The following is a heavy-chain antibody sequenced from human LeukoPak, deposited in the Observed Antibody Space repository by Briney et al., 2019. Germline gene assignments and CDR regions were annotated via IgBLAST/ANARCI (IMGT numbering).Heavy chain of an antibody. CDR2: IIPIFGTA. CDR1: GGTFSSYA. V-gene: IGHV1-69*05. D-gene: IGHD6-19*01. Sequence: SVKVSCKASGGTFSSYAISWVRQTPGQGLEWMGRIIPIFGTANYAQKFQGRVTITTDESTSTAYMELSSLRSEDTAVYYCARLGAVADNFDYWGQGTLVTVSS. CDR3: ARLGAVADNFDY. J-gene: IGHJ4*02.